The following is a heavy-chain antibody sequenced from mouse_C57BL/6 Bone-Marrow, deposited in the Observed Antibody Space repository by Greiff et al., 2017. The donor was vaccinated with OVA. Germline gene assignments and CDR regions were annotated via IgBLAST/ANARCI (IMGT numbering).Heavy chain of an antibody. CDR2: IWTGGGT. CDR3: AIKRRIYYDYDGWYFDV. D-gene: IGHD2-4*01. CDR1: GFSLTSYA. Sequence: QVQLKESGPGLVAPSQSLSITCTVSGFSLTSYAISWVRQPPGKGLEWLGVIWTGGGTNYTSALNSRLSISKDNSKSQVFLKMNSLQTDDTARYYCAIKRRIYYDYDGWYFDVWGTGTTVTVSS. J-gene: IGHJ1*03. V-gene: IGHV2-9-1*01.